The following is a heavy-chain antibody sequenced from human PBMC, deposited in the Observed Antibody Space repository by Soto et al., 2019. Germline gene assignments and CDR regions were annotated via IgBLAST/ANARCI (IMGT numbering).Heavy chain of an antibody. Sequence: GGSLRLSCAASGFTFSSYGMHWVRQAPGKGLEWVAVISYDGSNKYYADSVKGRFTISRDNSKNTLYLQMNSLRAEDTAVYYCAKDRADSSSHLAYYYYYMDVWGKGTTVTVSS. CDR2: ISYDGSNK. V-gene: IGHV3-30*18. CDR3: AKDRADSSSHLAYYYYYMDV. J-gene: IGHJ6*03. D-gene: IGHD6-6*01. CDR1: GFTFSSYG.